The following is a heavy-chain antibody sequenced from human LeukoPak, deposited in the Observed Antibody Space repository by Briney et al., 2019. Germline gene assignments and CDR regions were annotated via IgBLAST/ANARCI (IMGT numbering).Heavy chain of an antibody. Sequence: ASVKVSCKASGYTFTGHYMHWVRQAPGQGLEWMGWINPNSGGTNYAQKFQGRVTMTRDTSISTAYMELSRLRSDDTAVYYCARAGPDIVTSGNWFDPWGQGTLVTVSS. CDR2: INPNSGGT. V-gene: IGHV1-2*02. CDR1: GYTFTGHY. CDR3: ARAGPDIVTSGNWFDP. J-gene: IGHJ5*02. D-gene: IGHD5-12*01.